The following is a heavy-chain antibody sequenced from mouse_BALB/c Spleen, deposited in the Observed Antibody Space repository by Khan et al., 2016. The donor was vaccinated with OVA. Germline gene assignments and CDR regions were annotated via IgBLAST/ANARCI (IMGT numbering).Heavy chain of an antibody. V-gene: IGHV1-77*01. CDR3: AKNYASWFAD. J-gene: IGHJ3*01. CDR2: IYPESGTT. D-gene: IGHD1-1*02. Sequence: QVQLQQSGPELVKPGASVKMSCKASGYIFTDYVINWVKQRTGQGLEWLGEIYPESGTTYYNEKFKGKATLTADKSSNTAYMQLSSLTSEDSAVYFCAKNYASWFADWGQGTLVTVSA. CDR1: GYIFTDYV.